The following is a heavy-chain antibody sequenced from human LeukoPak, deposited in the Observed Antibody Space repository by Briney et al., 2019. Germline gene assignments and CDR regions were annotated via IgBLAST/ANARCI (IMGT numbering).Heavy chain of an antibody. J-gene: IGHJ4*02. CDR1: GGSISSSSYY. V-gene: IGHV4-39*01. CDR2: IYYSGST. CDR3: ARQQYCSSTSCRYFDY. Sequence: SETLSLTCTVSGGSISSSSYYWGWIRQPPGKGLEWIGSIYYSGSTYYNPSLKSRVTISVDTSKNQFSLKLSSVTAADTAAYYCARQQYCSSTSCRYFDYWGQGTLVTVSS. D-gene: IGHD2-2*01.